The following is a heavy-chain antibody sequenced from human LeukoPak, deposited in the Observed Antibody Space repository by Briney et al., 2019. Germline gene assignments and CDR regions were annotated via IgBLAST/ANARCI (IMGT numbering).Heavy chain of an antibody. D-gene: IGHD5-24*01. CDR3: ARGLNRDGYNSGY. V-gene: IGHV1-8*01. CDR1: GYTFTSYD. CDR2: MNPNSGNT. Sequence: ASVKVSCKASGYTFTSYDIHWVRQATGQGLEWMGWMNPNSGNTGYAQKFQGRVTMTRNTSISTAYMELSSLRSEDTAVYYCARGLNRDGYNSGYWGQGTLVTVSS. J-gene: IGHJ4*02.